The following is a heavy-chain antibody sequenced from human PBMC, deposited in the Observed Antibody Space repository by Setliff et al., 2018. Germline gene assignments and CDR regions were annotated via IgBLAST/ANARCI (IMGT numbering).Heavy chain of an antibody. J-gene: IGHJ6*03. CDR2: ISTSGNTV. V-gene: IGHV3-11*04. CDR1: GFTFSDYY. D-gene: IGHD3-10*01. Sequence: GGSLRLSCAASGFTFSDYYMNWIRQAPGKGLEWVSYISTSGNTVDYVDFVRGRFTISRDNARNSLYLQMDNLRAEDTAIYYCARDISVTMVREGGMDVWGKGTTVTVSS. CDR3: ARDISVTMVREGGMDV.